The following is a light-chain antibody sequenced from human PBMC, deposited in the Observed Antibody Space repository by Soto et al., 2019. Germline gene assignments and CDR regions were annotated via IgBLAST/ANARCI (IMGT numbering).Light chain of an antibody. V-gene: IGKV3-20*01. J-gene: IGKJ1*01. CDR3: QQYVTSWT. CDR2: GAS. Sequence: GRPRLSCRASQSVNTNLAWYQQKPGQAPRLLIYGASSRASGIPDRFSGSGSGTDFTLTISGLEPEDFAVYYCQQYVTSWTFRQRTKVDIK. CDR1: QSVNTN.